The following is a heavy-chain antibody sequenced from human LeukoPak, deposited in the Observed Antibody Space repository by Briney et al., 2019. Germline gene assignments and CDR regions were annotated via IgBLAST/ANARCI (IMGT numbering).Heavy chain of an antibody. V-gene: IGHV3-30*04. Sequence: GGSLRLSCAASGFTFSSYAMHWVRQAPGKGLEWVAVISYDGSNKYYADSVKGRFTISRDNSKNTLYLQMNSLRSEDTAMYYCARTYYYDSSGYYYVDAFDIWGQGTMVTVSS. CDR2: ISYDGSNK. J-gene: IGHJ3*02. CDR3: ARTYYYDSSGYYYVDAFDI. D-gene: IGHD3-22*01. CDR1: GFTFSSYA.